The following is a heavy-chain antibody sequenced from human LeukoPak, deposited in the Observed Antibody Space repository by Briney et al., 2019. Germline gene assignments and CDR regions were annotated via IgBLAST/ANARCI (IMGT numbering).Heavy chain of an antibody. Sequence: ASVKVSCEASGYTFTRHGISWVRQAPGQGLEWMGWISGYNGNTHYAQKVQGRVTMTTDTSTSTVYVELRSLRSDDTAVYYCVRTDYYDSSDCFEYWGQGTLVTVSS. D-gene: IGHD3-22*01. CDR3: VRTDYYDSSDCFEY. V-gene: IGHV1-18*01. J-gene: IGHJ4*02. CDR2: ISGYNGNT. CDR1: GYTFTRHG.